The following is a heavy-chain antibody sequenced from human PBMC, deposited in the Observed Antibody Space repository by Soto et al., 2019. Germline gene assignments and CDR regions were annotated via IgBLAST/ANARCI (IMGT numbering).Heavy chain of an antibody. D-gene: IGHD6-13*01. CDR3: VRGASSLPGFY. CDR1: GYSFTSYG. V-gene: IGHV1-18*01. Sequence: QVQLVQSGAEVKKPGASVKVSCKASGYSFTSYGVTWVRQAPGQGLEWMGWISAYNGETDYAQKVQGRVTMTTDSSTSTAYLELRSLTSDDTAVYYWVRGASSLPGFYWGQGTLITVSS. J-gene: IGHJ4*02. CDR2: ISAYNGET.